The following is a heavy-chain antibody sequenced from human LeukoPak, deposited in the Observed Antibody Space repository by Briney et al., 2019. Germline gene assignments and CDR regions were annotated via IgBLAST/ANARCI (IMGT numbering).Heavy chain of an antibody. J-gene: IGHJ4*02. V-gene: IGHV1-3*04. CDR3: ARDRTSYYDSRGYTFDY. Sequence: GASVKVSCKASGYTFTGYAMDWVRQAPGQRLEWMGWINTGNGDTKYSQKVQGRATITRDTSASTAYMELSSLRSEDTAVYYCARDRTSYYDSRGYTFDYGGQGTLVIVSS. D-gene: IGHD3-22*01. CDR2: INTGNGDT. CDR1: GYTFTGYA.